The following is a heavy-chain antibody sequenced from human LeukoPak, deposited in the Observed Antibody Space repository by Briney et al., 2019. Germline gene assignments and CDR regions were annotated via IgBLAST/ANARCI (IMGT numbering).Heavy chain of an antibody. J-gene: IGHJ4*02. CDR1: GFTFSNAW. Sequence: GGSLRLSCAASGFTFSNAWMSWVRQAPGKGLEWVGRIKSKTDGGTTDYAAPVKGRFTISRDDSKNTLYLQMNSLKTEDTAVYYCTSRDRIAVDTFDYWGQGTLVTVSS. D-gene: IGHD6-19*01. V-gene: IGHV3-15*01. CDR2: IKSKTDGGTT. CDR3: TSRDRIAVDTFDY.